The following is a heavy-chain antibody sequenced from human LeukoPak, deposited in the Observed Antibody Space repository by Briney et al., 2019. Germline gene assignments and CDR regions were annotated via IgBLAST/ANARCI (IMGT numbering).Heavy chain of an antibody. CDR1: GGSISSSY. CDR2: LYYSGST. D-gene: IGHD5-24*01. V-gene: IGHV4-59*01. Sequence: PSETLSLTCTVSGGSISSSYWSWIRQPPGKGLVWIGYLYYSGSTNYNPSLKSRVTISVDTSKNQFSLKLSSVTAADTAVYYCARAGRDGYNYGYWGQGTLVTVSS. J-gene: IGHJ4*02. CDR3: ARAGRDGYNYGY.